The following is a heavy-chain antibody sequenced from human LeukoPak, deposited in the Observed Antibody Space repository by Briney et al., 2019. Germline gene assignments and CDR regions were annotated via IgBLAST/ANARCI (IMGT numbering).Heavy chain of an antibody. V-gene: IGHV1-2*06. D-gene: IGHD3-22*01. CDR2: INPNSGGT. CDR3: ARVRYYYDSSGQGSYFDY. Sequence: ASVKVSCKASGYTFTGYYMHWVRQAPGQGLEGMGRINPNSGGTNYAQKFQGRVTITRDTSISTAYMEVNRLRSDDTAVYYCARVRYYYDSSGQGSYFDYWGQGTLVTVSS. J-gene: IGHJ4*02. CDR1: GYTFTGYY.